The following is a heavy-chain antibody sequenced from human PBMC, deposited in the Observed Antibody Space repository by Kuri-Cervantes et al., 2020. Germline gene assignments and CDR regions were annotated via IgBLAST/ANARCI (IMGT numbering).Heavy chain of an antibody. V-gene: IGHV1-18*01. CDR2: ISAYNGNT. CDR3: ALLAGAGPIDY. J-gene: IGHJ4*02. D-gene: IGHD1-1*01. Sequence: ASVKVSCKASGYTFTGYDINWVRQAPGQGLEWMGWISAYNGNTNYAQKLQGRVTMSTDTSTSTAYMELRSLRSDDTAVYYCALLAGAGPIDYWGQGTLVTVSS. CDR1: GYTFTGYD.